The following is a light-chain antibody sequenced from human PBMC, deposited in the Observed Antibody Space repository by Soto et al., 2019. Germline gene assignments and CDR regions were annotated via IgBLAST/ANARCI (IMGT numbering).Light chain of an antibody. CDR2: SAS. J-gene: IGKJ2*01. CDR1: QSMSDS. V-gene: IGKV1-39*01. Sequence: DIQLTQSPSSLSASVGDRVTITCRASQSMSDSLNWYQQKSGKAPKLLIYSASSLESGVPSRFSGSGSGTDFTLTISSLQPEDFGTYFCQQSYSNSYTFGQGTTLEI. CDR3: QQSYSNSYT.